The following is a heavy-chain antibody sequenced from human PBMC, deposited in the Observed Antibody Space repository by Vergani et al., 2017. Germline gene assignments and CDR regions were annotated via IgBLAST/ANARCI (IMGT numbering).Heavy chain of an antibody. J-gene: IGHJ6*02. CDR3: ARPHLGGGAGYYYYGMDV. V-gene: IGHV1-46*01. CDR2: INPSGGST. CDR1: GYTFTSYY. Sequence: QVQLVQSGAEVKKPGASVKVSCKASGYTFTSYYMHWVRQAPGQGLEWMGIINPSGGSTSYTQKFQGRVTMTRDTSTSTVYMELSSLRSEDTAVYYCARPHLGGGAGYYYYGMDVWGQGTTVTVSS. D-gene: IGHD3-16*01.